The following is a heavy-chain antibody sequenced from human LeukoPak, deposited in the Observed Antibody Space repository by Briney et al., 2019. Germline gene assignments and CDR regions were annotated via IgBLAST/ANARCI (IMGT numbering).Heavy chain of an antibody. CDR1: GYPFTSYY. CDR3: ASGKISSSSPAYYYYGMDV. Sequence: ASVKVSCKASGYPFTSYYINWVRQAPGQGLEWMGWISAYNGNTSYAQKLQGRVTMTTDTSTSTAYMELRSLRSDDTAVYYCASGKISSSSPAYYYYGMDVWGQGTTVTVSS. CDR2: ISAYNGNT. J-gene: IGHJ6*02. D-gene: IGHD6-6*01. V-gene: IGHV1-18*01.